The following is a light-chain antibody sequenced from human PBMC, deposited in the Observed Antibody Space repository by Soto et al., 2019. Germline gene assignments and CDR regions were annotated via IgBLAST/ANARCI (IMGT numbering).Light chain of an antibody. CDR3: QQTYSMPLT. CDR2: DVS. J-gene: IGKJ4*01. V-gene: IGKV1-39*01. CDR1: QNIIRY. Sequence: DIQMTQSPSSLSASVGDRVTITCRASQNIIRYLNWYQQKPGKAPKVLIYDVSTLQSGVPSRFSGSGSGTDFTLTISSLQPEDFATFYCQQTYSMPLTFGGGTKVDIK.